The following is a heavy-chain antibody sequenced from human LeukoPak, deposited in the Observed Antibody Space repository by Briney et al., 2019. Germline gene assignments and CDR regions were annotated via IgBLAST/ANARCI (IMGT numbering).Heavy chain of an antibody. CDR2: IWNDGSNK. D-gene: IGHD2-15*01. CDR1: GFTFSSYG. J-gene: IGHJ6*02. Sequence: GGSLRLSCVASGFTFSSYGMHWVRQTPGKGLEWVAVIWNDGSNKYYADSVKGRFNISRDNSKNTLYLQMNSLRAEDTAVYYCARAYCSGGSCPNGINVWGQGTTVTVSS. CDR3: ARAYCSGGSCPNGINV. V-gene: IGHV3-33*01.